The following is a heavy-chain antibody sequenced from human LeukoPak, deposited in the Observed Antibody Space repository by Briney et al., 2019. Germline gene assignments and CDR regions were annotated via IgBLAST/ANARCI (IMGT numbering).Heavy chain of an antibody. Sequence: PGGSLRLSCAASRFTFSGYAMSWVRQAPGKGLEWVSAITGSGSNTYYADSVKGRFTISRDNSKNTLYLQMNSLRADDTAVYYRAKEASGHISDYIDYWGQGTLVTVSS. J-gene: IGHJ4*02. V-gene: IGHV3-23*01. CDR1: RFTFSGYA. CDR3: AKEASGHISDYIDY. D-gene: IGHD5-12*01. CDR2: ITGSGSNT.